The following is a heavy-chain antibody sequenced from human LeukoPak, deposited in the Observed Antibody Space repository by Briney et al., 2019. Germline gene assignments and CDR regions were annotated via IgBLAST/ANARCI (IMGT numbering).Heavy chain of an antibody. D-gene: IGHD6-19*01. CDR3: AKDRGSGWPQFDY. CDR1: GFSFGSYA. CDR2: ISGRGGST. V-gene: IGHV3-23*01. Sequence: GGSLRLSCAASGFSFGSYAMSWVRQAPGKGLEWVSAISGRGGSTYYADSVKGRFTISRDNSKNTLYLQMNSLRAEDTAVYYCAKDRGSGWPQFDYWGQGTLVTVSS. J-gene: IGHJ4*02.